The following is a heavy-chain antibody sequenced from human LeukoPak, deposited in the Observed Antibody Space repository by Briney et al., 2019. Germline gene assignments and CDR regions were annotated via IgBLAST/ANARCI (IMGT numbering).Heavy chain of an antibody. V-gene: IGHV1-2*02. CDR1: GYTFTGYY. CDR2: INPNSGGT. Sequence: GASVKVSCKASGYTFTGYYKHWVRQAPGQGLEWMGWINPNSGGTNYAQKFQGRVTMTRDTSISTAYMELSRLRSDDTAVYYCARDGVGGVYGDYGYFDLWGRGTLVTVSS. D-gene: IGHD4-17*01. CDR3: ARDGVGGVYGDYGYFDL. J-gene: IGHJ2*01.